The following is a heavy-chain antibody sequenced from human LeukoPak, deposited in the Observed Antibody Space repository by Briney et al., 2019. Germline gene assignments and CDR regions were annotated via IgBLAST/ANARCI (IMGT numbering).Heavy chain of an antibody. Sequence: PGGSLRLSCAASGFTFLSYNMNWVRQAPGKGLEWVSSISSASSSYKYYADSVKGRFTISRDNAKNSLYLQMNSLRAEDTAVYYCARESNAFDIWGQGTMVTVSS. CDR3: ARESNAFDI. V-gene: IGHV3-21*01. J-gene: IGHJ3*02. CDR2: ISSASSSYK. CDR1: GFTFLSYN.